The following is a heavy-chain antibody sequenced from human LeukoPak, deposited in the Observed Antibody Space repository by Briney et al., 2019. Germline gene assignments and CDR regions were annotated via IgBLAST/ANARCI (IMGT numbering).Heavy chain of an antibody. J-gene: IGHJ4*02. D-gene: IGHD6-13*01. CDR1: GFTFSSYA. CDR2: ISGSGDST. CDR3: AKTRPLDSSSWSHGDY. Sequence: PGGSLRLSCAASGFTFSSYAMSWVRQAPGKGLEWVSAISGSGDSTYYGDSVKGRFTISRDNPKNTLYLQMSSLRAEDTAVYYCAKTRPLDSSSWSHGDYWGQGTLVTVSS. V-gene: IGHV3-23*01.